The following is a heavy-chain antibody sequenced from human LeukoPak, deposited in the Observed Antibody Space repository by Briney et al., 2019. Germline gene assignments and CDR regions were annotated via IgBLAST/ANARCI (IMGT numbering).Heavy chain of an antibody. D-gene: IGHD3-10*01. CDR2: ISGSGGST. CDR3: ANIRLLLWFGELFYDY. V-gene: IGHV3-23*01. J-gene: IGHJ4*02. CDR1: GFTFSSYA. Sequence: GGSLRLSCAASGFTFSSYAMSWVRQAPGKGLEWVSAISGSGGSTYYADSVKGRFTISRDNSKNTLYLQMNSLRAEDTAVYYCANIRLLLWFGELFYDYWGQGTLVTVSS.